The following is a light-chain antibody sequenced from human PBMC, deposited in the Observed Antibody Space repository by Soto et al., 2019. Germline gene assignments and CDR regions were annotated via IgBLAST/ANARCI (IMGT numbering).Light chain of an antibody. V-gene: IGKV1-39*01. J-gene: IGKJ1*01. CDR3: QQSYSTPWT. CDR1: QSMSSY. Sequence: DFQMTQSPSPLSASVGDRVTITCRASQSMSSYLNWYQQKPGKAPKLLIYAASSLQSGVPSRFSGSGSGTDFTLTISSLQPEDFATYYCQQSYSTPWTFGQGTKVDI. CDR2: AAS.